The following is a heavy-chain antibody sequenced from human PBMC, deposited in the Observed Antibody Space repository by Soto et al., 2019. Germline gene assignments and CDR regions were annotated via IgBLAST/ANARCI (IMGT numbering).Heavy chain of an antibody. CDR3: ARGPISGVHSKTYYYGMDV. CDR1: GCTVRTVSYY. CDR2: IYVSGSS. D-gene: IGHD3-3*01. V-gene: IGHV4-61*01. Sequence: PSETLSLTFNLSGCTVRTVSYYGSWSRQSPGKRLEWIGYIYVSGSSSHNPSLKSRVTISIDTSKNQVSLKLSSVTAADTAVYYAARGPISGVHSKTYYYGMDVWGQGTTVT. J-gene: IGHJ6*02.